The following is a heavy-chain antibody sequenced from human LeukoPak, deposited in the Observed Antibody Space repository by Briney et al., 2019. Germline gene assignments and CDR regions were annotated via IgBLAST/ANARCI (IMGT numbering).Heavy chain of an antibody. CDR1: GFTFSSYA. D-gene: IGHD3-10*01. CDR2: ISYDGSNK. V-gene: IGHV3-30-3*01. J-gene: IGHJ4*02. CDR3: AREYYYGSGTAGY. Sequence: PGGSLRLSCAASGFTFSSYAMHWVRQAPCKGLEWVAVISYDGSNKYYADSVKGRFTISRDNSKNTLYLQMNSLRAEDTAVYYCAREYYYGSGTAGYWGQGTLVTVSS.